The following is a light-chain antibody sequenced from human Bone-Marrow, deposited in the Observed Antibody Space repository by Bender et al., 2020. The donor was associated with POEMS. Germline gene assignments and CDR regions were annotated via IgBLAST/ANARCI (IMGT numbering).Light chain of an antibody. CDR1: SSDVGVSSF. J-gene: IGLJ2*01. CDR2: DVS. CDR3: SSYTSNTVV. Sequence: QSALTQPASVSGSPGQSITISCTGISSDVGVSSFVSWYQHHPGKAPKLMIYDVSNRPSGISNRFSGSKSGNTTSLTISGIQTEDEADYYCSSYTSNTVVFGGGTKLTVL. V-gene: IGLV2-14*03.